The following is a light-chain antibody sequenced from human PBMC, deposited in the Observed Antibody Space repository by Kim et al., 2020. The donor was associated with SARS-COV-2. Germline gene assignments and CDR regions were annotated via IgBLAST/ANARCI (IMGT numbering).Light chain of an antibody. CDR3: QQYGSSPQT. CDR1: QSISSNY. J-gene: IGKJ1*01. Sequence: EIVLTQSPGTLSLSPGERATLSCRASQSISSNYLAWYQQKPGHTPRLLIYGASSRATGIPDRFSGSGSGTDFTLTISRLEPEDFAVYYCQQYGSSPQTFGQGTKVDIK. V-gene: IGKV3-20*01. CDR2: GAS.